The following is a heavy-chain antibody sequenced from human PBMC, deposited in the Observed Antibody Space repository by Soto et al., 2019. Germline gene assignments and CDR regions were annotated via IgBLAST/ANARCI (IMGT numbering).Heavy chain of an antibody. V-gene: IGHV4-59*12. D-gene: IGHD6-19*01. CDR3: ARGRSSGRIFDY. CDR2: IFYSGNT. J-gene: IGHJ4*02. Sequence: PSETLSLTCTVSSGYITNYYWSWIRQPPGKGLEWIGDIFYSGNTNYNPSLKSRVTISVDTSKNQFSLRLSSVTAADTAVYYCARGRSSGRIFDYWGQGTLVTVSS. CDR1: SGYITNYY.